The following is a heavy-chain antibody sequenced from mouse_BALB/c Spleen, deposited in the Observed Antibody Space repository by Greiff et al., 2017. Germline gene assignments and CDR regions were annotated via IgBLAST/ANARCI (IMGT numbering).Heavy chain of an antibody. V-gene: IGHV5-17*02. D-gene: IGHD4-1*01. CDR2: ISSGSSTI. J-gene: IGHJ4*01. CDR3: ARLTFYAMDD. Sequence: EVQLVESGGGLVQPGGSRKLSCAASGFTFSSFGMHWVRQAPEKGLEWVAYISSGSSTIYYADTVKGRFTISRDNPKNTLFLQMTSLRSEDTAMYYCARLTFYAMDDWGQGTSVTVSS. CDR1: GFTFSSFG.